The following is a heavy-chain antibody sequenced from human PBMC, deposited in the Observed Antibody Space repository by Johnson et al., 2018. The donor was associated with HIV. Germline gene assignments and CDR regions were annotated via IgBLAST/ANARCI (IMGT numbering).Heavy chain of an antibody. V-gene: IGHV3-30*07. Sequence: YYADSVKGRFTISRDNSKNTLYLRMNSLRAEDTALYYCARERTPAAAGTHDAFDIWGQGTMVTVSS. CDR3: ARERTPAAAGTHDAFDI. J-gene: IGHJ3*02. D-gene: IGHD6-13*01.